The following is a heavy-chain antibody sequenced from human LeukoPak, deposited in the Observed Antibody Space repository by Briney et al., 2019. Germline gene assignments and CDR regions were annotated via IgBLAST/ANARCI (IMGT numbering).Heavy chain of an antibody. D-gene: IGHD6-19*01. Sequence: GRSLRLSCAASGFTFSSYAMHWVRQAPGKGLEWVAVISYDGSNKYYADSVKGRFTISRDNPKNSLFLQMNSLRAEDTAIYYCARDVAGSGGFDPWGQGTLVTVSS. CDR2: ISYDGSNK. CDR1: GFTFSSYA. J-gene: IGHJ5*02. V-gene: IGHV3-30*04. CDR3: ARDVAGSGGFDP.